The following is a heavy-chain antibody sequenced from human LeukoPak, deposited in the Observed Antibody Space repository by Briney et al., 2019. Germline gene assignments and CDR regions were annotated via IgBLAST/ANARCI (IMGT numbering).Heavy chain of an antibody. CDR1: GVSISSSSYY. D-gene: IGHD3-10*01. J-gene: IGHJ6*03. V-gene: IGHV4-39*07. CDR3: ARDREGYMDV. CDR2: IYYSGST. Sequence: PSETLSLTCTVSGVSISSSSYYWGWIRQPPGKGLEWIGSIYYSGSTYYNPSLKSRVTISVDTSKNQFSLKLSSVTAADTAVYYCARDREGYMDVWGKGTTVTVSS.